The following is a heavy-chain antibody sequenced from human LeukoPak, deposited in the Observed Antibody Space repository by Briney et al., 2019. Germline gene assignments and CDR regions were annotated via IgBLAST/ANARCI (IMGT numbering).Heavy chain of an antibody. V-gene: IGHV3-11*04. J-gene: IGHJ4*01. Sequence: GGSLRLSCAASGFTFSDYYMSWIRQAPGKGLEWVSYISSSGSTIYYADSVKGRFTISRDNAKNSLSLQMNSLRVEDTAVYYCARVGANGNGWYVGKPADYXXXGTLVTVSS. D-gene: IGHD6-19*01. CDR2: ISSSGSTI. CDR1: GFTFSDYY. CDR3: ARVGANGNGWYVGKPADY.